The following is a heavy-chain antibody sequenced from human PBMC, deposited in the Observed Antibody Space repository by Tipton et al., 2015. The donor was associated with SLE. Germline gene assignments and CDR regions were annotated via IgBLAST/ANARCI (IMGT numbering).Heavy chain of an antibody. CDR1: GGSFSGYS. CDR2: IYHSGST. J-gene: IGHJ5*02. Sequence: TLSLTCAVYGGSFSGYSWSWIRQPPGKGLEWIGYIYHSGSTYYNPSLKSRVTISVDRSKNQFSLKLGSVTAADTAVYYCARGPPFMEWERNWFDPWGQGTQVTVSS. V-gene: IGHV4-30-2*01. CDR3: ARGPPFMEWERNWFDP. D-gene: IGHD3-3*02.